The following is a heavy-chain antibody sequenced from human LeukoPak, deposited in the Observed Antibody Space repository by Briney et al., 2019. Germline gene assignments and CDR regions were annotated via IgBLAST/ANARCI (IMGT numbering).Heavy chain of an antibody. CDR1: GFTFSSYG. J-gene: IGHJ4*02. D-gene: IGHD3-10*01. CDR2: ISYDGSNK. V-gene: IGHV3-30*18. Sequence: GGSLRLSCAASGFTFSSYGMHWVRQAPGKGLEWVAVISYDGSNKYYADSVKGRFTISRDNSKNTLYLQMNSLRAEDTAVYYCAKDRVPHYSGVPHYWGQGTLVTVSS. CDR3: AKDRVPHYSGVPHY.